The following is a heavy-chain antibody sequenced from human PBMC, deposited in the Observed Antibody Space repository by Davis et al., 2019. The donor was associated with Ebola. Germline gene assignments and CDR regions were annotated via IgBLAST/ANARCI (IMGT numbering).Heavy chain of an antibody. CDR3: ARVTGASHAGP. Sequence: MPSETLSLTCTVSGYSISSDYYWGWIRQPPGKGLEWIWSIKHRGSTYYNPSLKSRATMAVDTSKSQFSLKLTSVTAADTAVYYCARVTGASHAGPWGQGTLVTVSS. J-gene: IGHJ5*02. V-gene: IGHV4-38-2*02. D-gene: IGHD4/OR15-4a*01. CDR2: IKHRGST. CDR1: GYSISSDYY.